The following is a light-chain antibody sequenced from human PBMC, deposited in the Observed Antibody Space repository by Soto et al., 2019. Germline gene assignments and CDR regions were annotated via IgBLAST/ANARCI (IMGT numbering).Light chain of an antibody. CDR3: SSHTSGDTRG. J-gene: IGLJ1*01. Sequence: QSVLTQPASVSGSPGQSIAISCTGTSSDVGGYDYVSWYQQHPDKAPKLIIYEVTKRPSGVSNRFSGSKSGNTASLTISGLQPDDEADYYCSSHTSGDTRGFGSGTKVTV. CDR1: SSDVGGYDY. CDR2: EVT. V-gene: IGLV2-14*01.